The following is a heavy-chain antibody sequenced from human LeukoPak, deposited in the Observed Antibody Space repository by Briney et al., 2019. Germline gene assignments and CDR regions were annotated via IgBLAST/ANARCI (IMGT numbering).Heavy chain of an antibody. V-gene: IGHV1-69*02. Sequence: VASVKVSCKASGGTFSSYTISWVRQAPGQGLEWMGRIIPILGIANCAQKFQGRVTITADKSTSTAYMELSSLRSEDTAVYYCASMGGIAVAGTNWFDPWGQGTLVTVSS. CDR1: GGTFSSYT. CDR2: IIPILGIA. CDR3: ASMGGIAVAGTNWFDP. J-gene: IGHJ5*02. D-gene: IGHD6-19*01.